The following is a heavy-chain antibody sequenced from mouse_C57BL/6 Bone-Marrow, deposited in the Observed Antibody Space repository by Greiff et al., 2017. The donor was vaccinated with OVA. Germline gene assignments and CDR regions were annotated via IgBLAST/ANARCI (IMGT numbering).Heavy chain of an antibody. CDR1: GFTITDDY. J-gene: IGHJ4*01. V-gene: IGHV14-4*01. CDR3: TSYYYGSSFYAMDY. CDR2: IDPENGDT. D-gene: IGHD1-1*01. Sequence: EVQLQQSGAELVRPGASVKLSCTASGFTITDDYMHWVKQRPEQGLEWIGWIDPENGDTEYASKFQGKATITADTSSNTAYLQLSSLTSEDTAVYYCTSYYYGSSFYAMDYWGQGTSVTVSS.